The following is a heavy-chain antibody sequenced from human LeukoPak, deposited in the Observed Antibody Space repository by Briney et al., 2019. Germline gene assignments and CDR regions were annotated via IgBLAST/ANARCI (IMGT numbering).Heavy chain of an antibody. CDR3: ARDSYGDYVITDY. Sequence: SETLSLTCAVYGGSFSGYYWSWIRQPPGKGLEWIGEINHSGSTNYNPSLKSRVTISVDTSKNQFSLKLSSVTAADTAVYYCARDSYGDYVITDYWGQGTLVTVSS. CDR2: INHSGST. D-gene: IGHD4-17*01. CDR1: GGSFSGYY. V-gene: IGHV4-34*01. J-gene: IGHJ4*02.